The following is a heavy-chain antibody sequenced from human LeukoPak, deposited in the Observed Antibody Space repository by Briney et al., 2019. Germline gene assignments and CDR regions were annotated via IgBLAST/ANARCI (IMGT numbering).Heavy chain of an antibody. D-gene: IGHD1-1*01. V-gene: IGHV3-30*02. CDR2: IRYDGSNK. Sequence: GGSLRLSCAASGFTFSSYGMHWVRQAPGKGLEWVAFIRYDGSNKYYADSVKGRFTISRDNSKNTLYLQMNSLRAEDTAVYYCARMGATTPHSANPDYWGQGTLVTVSS. CDR3: ARMGATTPHSANPDY. CDR1: GFTFSSYG. J-gene: IGHJ4*02.